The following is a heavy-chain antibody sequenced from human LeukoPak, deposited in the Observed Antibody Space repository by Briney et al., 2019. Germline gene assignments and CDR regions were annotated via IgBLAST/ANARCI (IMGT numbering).Heavy chain of an antibody. CDR3: AKDRTVGASYWYFDL. CDR1: GVTLSSYA. J-gene: IGHJ2*01. V-gene: IGHV3-23*01. Sequence: HPGGSLRLSCAASGVTLSSYATSWARQAPGKGLEWVSGIISSGSSGNTYYADSVKGRFTISRDSSKNTLFLNMNTLRAEDTAIYYCAKDRTVGASYWYFDLWGRGTLVTVSS. CDR2: IISSGSSGNT. D-gene: IGHD1-26*01.